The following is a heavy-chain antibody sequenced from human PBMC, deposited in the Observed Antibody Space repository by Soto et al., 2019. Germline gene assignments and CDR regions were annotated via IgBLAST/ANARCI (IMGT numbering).Heavy chain of an antibody. CDR1: GFTFSSYA. J-gene: IGHJ6*02. V-gene: IGHV3-33*01. CDR3: PRGEYDYVSGNSNYPYHYVFNV. CDR2: IWFDGSKI. Sequence: GGSLRLSCAASGFTFSSYAMHWVRQAPGKGLEWVALIWFDGSKIYYADSVKGRFSISRDNSNNTLSLQMDSLRAEDSAVYYCPRGEYDYVSGNSNYPYHYVFNVCVQRTTVTVS. D-gene: IGHD3-10*01.